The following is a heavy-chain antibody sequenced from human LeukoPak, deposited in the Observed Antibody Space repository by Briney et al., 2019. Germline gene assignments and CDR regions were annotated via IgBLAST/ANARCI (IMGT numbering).Heavy chain of an antibody. Sequence: SETLSLTCVVSGGPIRTSGYSWSWIRQPPGKGLEWIGYIYHSGSTYYNPSLKSRVTISVDRSKNQFSLKLSSVTAADTAVYYCARDLRQYDAFDIWGQGTMVTVSS. J-gene: IGHJ3*02. CDR3: ARDLRQYDAFDI. V-gene: IGHV4-30-2*01. D-gene: IGHD3-3*01. CDR1: GGPIRTSGYS. CDR2: IYHSGST.